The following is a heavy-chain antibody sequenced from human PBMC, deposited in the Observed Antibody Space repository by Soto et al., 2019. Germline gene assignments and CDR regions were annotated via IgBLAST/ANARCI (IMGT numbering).Heavy chain of an antibody. CDR3: ARGRRTTVTFRIGAFDI. CDR2: IIPIFGTA. CDR1: GGTFSSYA. J-gene: IGHJ3*02. Sequence: QVQLVQSGAEVKKPGSSVKVSCKASGGTFSSYAISWVRQAPGQGLEWMGGIIPIFGTANYAQKFQGRVTITADESTRTAYMELSSLRSEDTAVYYCARGRRTTVTFRIGAFDIWGQGTMVTVSS. D-gene: IGHD4-17*01. V-gene: IGHV1-69*01.